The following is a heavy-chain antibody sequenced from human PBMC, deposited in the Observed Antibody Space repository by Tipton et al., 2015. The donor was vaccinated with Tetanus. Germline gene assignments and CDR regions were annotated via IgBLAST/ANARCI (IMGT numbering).Heavy chain of an antibody. V-gene: IGHV4-59*07. Sequence: TLSLTCTVSGGSISSYYWSWIRQPPGKGLEWIGYIYYSGSTNYNPSLKSRVTISVDTSKNQFSLKLSSVTAADTAVYYCARRRTTTALSYYLESWGQGTLVTVSS. CDR1: GGSISSYY. J-gene: IGHJ4*02. CDR3: ARRRTTTALSYYLES. CDR2: IYYSGST. D-gene: IGHD1-1*01.